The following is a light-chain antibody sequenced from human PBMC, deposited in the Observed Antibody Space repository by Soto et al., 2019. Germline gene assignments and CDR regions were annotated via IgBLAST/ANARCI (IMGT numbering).Light chain of an antibody. CDR2: DAS. V-gene: IGKV3-11*01. CDR1: QSIGTY. J-gene: IGKJ1*01. Sequence: EIVLTQSPATLSLSPGDRATLSCRASQSIGTYLALYQQKPGQAPSLLIYDASNRATGIPARFSGSGSGTDFTLTISSLEPEDFAVYFCQHRSNSPPTWTFGQGTKVEIK. CDR3: QHRSNSPPTWT.